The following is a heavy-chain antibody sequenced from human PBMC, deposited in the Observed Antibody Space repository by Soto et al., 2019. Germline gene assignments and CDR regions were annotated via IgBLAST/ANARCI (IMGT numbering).Heavy chain of an antibody. V-gene: IGHV1-18*01. CDR3: ARDQGYCSGGSCYGSAFDI. CDR2: ISAYNGNT. Sequence: GASVKVSCKASGYTFGRYAIRWVRQAPGQRLEWMGWISAYNGNTNYAQKLQGRVTMTTDTSTSTAYMELRSLRSDDTAVYHCARDQGYCSGGSCYGSAFDIWGQGTMVTVSS. J-gene: IGHJ3*02. D-gene: IGHD2-15*01. CDR1: GYTFGRYA.